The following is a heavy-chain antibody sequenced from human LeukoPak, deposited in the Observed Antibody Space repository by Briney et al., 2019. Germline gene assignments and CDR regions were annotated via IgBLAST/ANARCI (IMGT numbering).Heavy chain of an antibody. V-gene: IGHV1-2*02. J-gene: IGHJ4*02. CDR3: ARDLPLITFGGVIVTDFDY. D-gene: IGHD3-16*02. CDR2: INPNSGGT. CDR1: GYTFTGYY. Sequence: ASVKVSCKASGYTFTGYYMHWVRQAPGQGLEWMGWINPNSGGTSYAQKFQGRVTMTRDTSISTAYMELSRLRSDDTAVYYCARDLPLITFGGVIVTDFDYWGQGTLVTVSS.